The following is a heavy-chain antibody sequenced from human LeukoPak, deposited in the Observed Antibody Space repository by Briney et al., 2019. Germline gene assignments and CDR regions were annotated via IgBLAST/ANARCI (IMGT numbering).Heavy chain of an antibody. CDR3: ARRSSGSYHSPLGY. CDR1: GGSISSSSYY. CDR2: IYYSGST. J-gene: IGHJ4*02. D-gene: IGHD1-26*01. Sequence: SETLSLTCTVSGGSISSSSYYWGWIRQPPGKGLEWIGSIYYSGSTYYNPSLKSRVTISIDTSKNQFSLILSSVTAADTAVYYCARRSSGSYHSPLGYWGQGILVTVSS. V-gene: IGHV4-39*01.